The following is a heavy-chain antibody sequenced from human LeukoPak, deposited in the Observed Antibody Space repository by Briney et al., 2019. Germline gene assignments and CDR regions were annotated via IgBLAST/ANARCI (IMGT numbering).Heavy chain of an antibody. V-gene: IGHV4-59*01. D-gene: IGHD5-18*01. J-gene: IGHJ4*02. Sequence: SETLSLTCTVSGGSISSYYWSWIRQPPGKGLEWIGHIYYSGNTNYNPSLKSRVTISIDTSKNQFSLRLSSVTAADTAVYYCARDRVYSYGYLRARGNFDYWGQGTLVTVSS. CDR2: IYYSGNT. CDR3: ARDRVYSYGYLRARGNFDY. CDR1: GGSISSYY.